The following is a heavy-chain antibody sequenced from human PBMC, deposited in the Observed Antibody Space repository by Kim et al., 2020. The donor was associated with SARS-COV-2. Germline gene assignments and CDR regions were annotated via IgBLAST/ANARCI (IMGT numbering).Heavy chain of an antibody. CDR1: GFTFSNAW. D-gene: IGHD3-22*01. V-gene: IGHV3-15*01. CDR3: TTGSSITMIVVVDDAFDI. J-gene: IGHJ3*02. CDR2: IKSKTDGGTT. Sequence: GGSLRLSCAASGFTFSNAWMSWVRQAPGKGLEWVGRIKSKTDGGTTDYAAPVKGRFTISRDDSKNTLYLQMNSLKTEDTAVYYCTTGSSITMIVVVDDAFDIWGQGTMVTVSS.